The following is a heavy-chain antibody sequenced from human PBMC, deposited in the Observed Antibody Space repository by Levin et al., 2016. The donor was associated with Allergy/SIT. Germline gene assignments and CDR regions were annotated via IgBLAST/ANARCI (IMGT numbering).Heavy chain of an antibody. Sequence: GSLRLSCAASGFTFGNFNLNWVRQAPGKGMEWVSSISGGSVYIAYADSVEGRFTISRDNAKNLLYLQMDNVRADDTALYYCARDKARYGLDLWGQGTTVTVSS. CDR2: ISGGSVYI. CDR1: GFTFGNFN. CDR3: ARDKARYGLDL. J-gene: IGHJ6*02. V-gene: IGHV3-21*01.